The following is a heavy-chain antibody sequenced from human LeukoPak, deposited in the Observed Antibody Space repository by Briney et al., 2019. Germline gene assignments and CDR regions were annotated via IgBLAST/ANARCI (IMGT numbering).Heavy chain of an antibody. CDR2: ISAHDGTR. J-gene: IGHJ4*02. CDR1: GYTFTNYG. CDR3: ARRSTLYSSGRFYFDY. V-gene: IGHV1-18*01. D-gene: IGHD6-19*01. Sequence: ASVRVSCKASGYTFTNYGITWVRQAPGQGLEWMGWISAHDGTRNYALKHEDRVTMTTDTSTSTAYMELRGLRSDDTAVYYCARRSTLYSSGRFYFDYWGQGTLVTVSS.